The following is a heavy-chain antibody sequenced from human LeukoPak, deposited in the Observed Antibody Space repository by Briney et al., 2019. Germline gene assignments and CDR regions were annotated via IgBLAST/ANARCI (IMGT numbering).Heavy chain of an antibody. CDR2: ISYDGSNK. V-gene: IGHV3-30*04. Sequence: GSLRLSCAASGFTFSSYAMHWVRQAPGKGLEWVAVISYDGSNKYYADSVKGRFTISRDNSKNTLYLQMNSLRAEDTAVYYCAKDEGRVGAPKGFDYWGQGTLVTVSS. CDR1: GFTFSSYA. J-gene: IGHJ4*02. CDR3: AKDEGRVGAPKGFDY. D-gene: IGHD1-26*01.